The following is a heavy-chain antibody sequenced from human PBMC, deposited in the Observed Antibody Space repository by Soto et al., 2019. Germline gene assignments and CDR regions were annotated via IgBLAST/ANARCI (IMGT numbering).Heavy chain of an antibody. CDR3: AKQRMGSSWYRDFDS. D-gene: IGHD6-13*01. CDR1: GFTFTDYA. CDR2: ISSTGGST. V-gene: IGHV3-23*01. Sequence: EVQLLESGGGLVQPGGSLRLTCAASGFTFTDYAMSWVRQAPGKGLEWVSVISSTGGSTYYADSVKGRFTISRDDSTNTVSLLMNSLRAEDTAVYYCAKQRMGSSWYRDFDSWGQGTLVTVSS. J-gene: IGHJ4*02.